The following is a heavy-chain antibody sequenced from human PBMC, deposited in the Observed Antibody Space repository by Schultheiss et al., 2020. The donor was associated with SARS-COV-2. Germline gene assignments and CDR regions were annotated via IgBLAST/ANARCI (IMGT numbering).Heavy chain of an antibody. D-gene: IGHD3-16*01. Sequence: SETLSLTCTVSGGSISSGYYWSWIRQPAGKGLEWIGRIYASGTTNYNPSLKSRVSISVDTSKNQFSLKLSSVTAADTAVYYCAREFGGSFQHWGRGTLVTVSS. CDR1: GGSISSGYY. V-gene: IGHV4-61*02. CDR2: IYASGTT. J-gene: IGHJ1*01. CDR3: AREFGGSFQH.